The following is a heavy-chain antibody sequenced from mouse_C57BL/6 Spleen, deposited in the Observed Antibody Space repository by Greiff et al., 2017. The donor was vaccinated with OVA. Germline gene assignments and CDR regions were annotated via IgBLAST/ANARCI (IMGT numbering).Heavy chain of an antibody. V-gene: IGHV1-59*01. J-gene: IGHJ3*01. CDR1: GYTFTSYW. D-gene: IGHD3-2*02. CDR2: IDPSDSYT. Sequence: QVQLQQPGAELVRPGTSVKLSCKASGYTFTSYWMHWVKQRPGQGLEWIGVIDPSDSYTNYNQKFKGKATLTVDTSSSTAYMQLSSLTSEDSAVYYGARFLDSSGPWFAYWGQGTLVTVSA. CDR3: ARFLDSSGPWFAY.